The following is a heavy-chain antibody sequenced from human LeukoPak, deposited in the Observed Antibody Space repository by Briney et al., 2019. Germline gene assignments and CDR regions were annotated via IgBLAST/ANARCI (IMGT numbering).Heavy chain of an antibody. D-gene: IGHD3-22*01. CDR1: GGSFSGYY. V-gene: IGHV4-34*01. CDR2: INHSGST. CDR3: ARSVMDSSDFYYFDY. Sequence: SETLSLTCAVYGGSFSGYYWSWIRQPPGKGLEWIGEINHSGSTNYNPSLKSRVTISVDTSKNQFSLKLSSVTAADTAVYYCARSVMDSSDFYYFDYWGQGTLVTVSS. J-gene: IGHJ4*02.